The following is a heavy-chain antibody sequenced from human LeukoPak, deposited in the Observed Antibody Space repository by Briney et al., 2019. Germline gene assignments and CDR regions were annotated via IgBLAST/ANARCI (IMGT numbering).Heavy chain of an antibody. J-gene: IGHJ4*02. D-gene: IGHD2-21*01. Sequence: SQTLSLTCAISGDSVSSKNAAWNWIRRSPSSGLEWLGRTYYRSKWNNDYAVSVRGRITINPDTSKNQLSLLLNSVSPEDTAVYYCARYSALGVPDYWGQGTLVTVSS. V-gene: IGHV6-1*01. CDR1: GDSVSSKNAA. CDR2: TYYRSKWNN. CDR3: ARYSALGVPDY.